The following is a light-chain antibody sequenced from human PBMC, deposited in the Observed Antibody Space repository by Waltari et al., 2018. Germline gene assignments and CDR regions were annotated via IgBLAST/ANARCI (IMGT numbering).Light chain of an antibody. Sequence: QSVLTQPPSVSAAPGQQVTISCSGSSPNIGHNYVSWYQQLPGTAPKLLIYENNKRPSGIPDRFSGSKSGTSATLGITGLQTGDEADYYCGTWDSSLSAGVFGGGTKLTVL. CDR1: SPNIGHNY. V-gene: IGLV1-51*02. CDR3: GTWDSSLSAGV. J-gene: IGLJ2*01. CDR2: ENN.